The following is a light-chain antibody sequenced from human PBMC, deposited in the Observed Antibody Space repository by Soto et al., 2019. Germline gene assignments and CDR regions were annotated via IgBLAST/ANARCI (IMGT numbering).Light chain of an antibody. Sequence: DIQMTQSPSTLSASVGDRVIITCRATQRINKWLAWYQQKPGRAPKVLIYDASDLESGAPSRFRGSGSGTEFTLTIDSLQPDDFATYYCQQYNSYPWTFGQGTKE. CDR3: QQYNSYPWT. CDR1: QRINKW. CDR2: DAS. V-gene: IGKV1-5*01. J-gene: IGKJ1*01.